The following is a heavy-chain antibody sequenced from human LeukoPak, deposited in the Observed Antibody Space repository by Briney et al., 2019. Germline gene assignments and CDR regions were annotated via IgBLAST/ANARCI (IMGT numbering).Heavy chain of an antibody. CDR2: FYYSGKT. Sequence: SETLSLTCTVSGGSITSDKFYWGWIRQPPGKGLEWIGSFYYSGKTYYNPSLKSRVTISVDTSKSQFSLKLTSVTAADTAVYYCATRNLFTPGDDYWSPGTLVTVSS. CDR1: GGSITSDKFY. V-gene: IGHV4-39*01. D-gene: IGHD3-16*01. J-gene: IGHJ4*02. CDR3: ATRNLFTPGDDY.